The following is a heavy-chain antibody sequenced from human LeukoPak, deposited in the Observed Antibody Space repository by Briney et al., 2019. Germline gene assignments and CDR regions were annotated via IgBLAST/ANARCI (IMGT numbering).Heavy chain of an antibody. CDR2: IIPILGIA. D-gene: IGHD3-3*01. CDR1: GGTFRSYT. Sequence: SVTLSCKASGGTFRSYTISWVRQAPGQGLEWMGRIIPILGIANYAQKFQGRVTITAEKSTSTAYMELSSMRSEDTAVYYCSSSTPPLRFLEWLSPGDYYYYMDVWGKGTTVTVSS. J-gene: IGHJ6*03. CDR3: SSSTPPLRFLEWLSPGDYYYYMDV. V-gene: IGHV1-69*02.